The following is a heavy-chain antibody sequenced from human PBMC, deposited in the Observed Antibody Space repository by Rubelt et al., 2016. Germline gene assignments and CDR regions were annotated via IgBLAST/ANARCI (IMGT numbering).Heavy chain of an antibody. CDR3: AKGGSGSYGLDAFDI. CDR2: IWYDGSTK. CDR1: GFTFRSYG. V-gene: IGHV3-33*06. D-gene: IGHD1-26*01. Sequence: QVQLVESGGGVVQPGTSLRLSCAASGFTFRSYGMNWVRQAPGKGLEWVAIIWYDGSTKYYGDSVKGRFTISRDNSKNTLYLQMNSLRADDTAVYYCAKGGSGSYGLDAFDIWGQGTMVTVSS. J-gene: IGHJ3*02.